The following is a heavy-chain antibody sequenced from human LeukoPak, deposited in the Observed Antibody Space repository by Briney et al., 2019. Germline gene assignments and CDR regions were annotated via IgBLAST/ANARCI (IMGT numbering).Heavy chain of an antibody. CDR2: IYYSGST. D-gene: IGHD6-13*01. V-gene: IGHV4-31*03. Sequence: SQTLSLTCTVSGGSISSGGYYWSWIRQHPGKGLEWIGYIYYSGSTYYNPSPKSRVTISVDTSKDQFSLKLSSVTAADTAVYYCARVPGRYSSSWLSVPATFDYWGQGTLVTVSS. CDR3: ARVPGRYSSSWLSVPATFDY. CDR1: GGSISSGGYY. J-gene: IGHJ4*02.